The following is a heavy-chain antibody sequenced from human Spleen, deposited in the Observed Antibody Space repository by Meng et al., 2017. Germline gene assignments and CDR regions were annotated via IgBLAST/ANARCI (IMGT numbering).Heavy chain of an antibody. CDR1: GCSVNSVGYY. Sequence: SETLSLTCTVSGCSVNSVGYYWTWVRQPPGKGLEWIGYIYYGGTSNHNPSLRSRVTISLGTSKNQFSLLLSAVTAADTALSYCARRSSSSYFSYYFDYWGHGIQV. D-gene: IGHD6-6*01. CDR2: IYYGGTS. CDR3: ARRSSSSYFSYYFDY. J-gene: IGHJ4*01. V-gene: IGHV4-61*08.